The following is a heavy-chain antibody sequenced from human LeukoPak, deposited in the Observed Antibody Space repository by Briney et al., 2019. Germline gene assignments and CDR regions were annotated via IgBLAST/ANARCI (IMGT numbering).Heavy chain of an antibody. V-gene: IGHV6-1*01. J-gene: IGHJ5*02. Sequence: SQTLSLTCAISGDSVSSNSAAWNWIRQSPSRGLEWLGRTYYRSKWYNDYAVSVKSRITINPDTSKNQFSLQLNSVTAADTAVYYCARDRAAVASINWFDPWGQGTLVTVSS. CDR1: GDSVSSNSAA. D-gene: IGHD6-19*01. CDR3: ARDRAAVASINWFDP. CDR2: TYYRSKWYN.